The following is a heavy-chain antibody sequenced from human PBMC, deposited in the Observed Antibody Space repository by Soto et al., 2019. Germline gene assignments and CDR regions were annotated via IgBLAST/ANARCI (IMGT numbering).Heavy chain of an antibody. CDR3: ARDRDDSGDAGY. J-gene: IGHJ4*02. D-gene: IGHD2-21*02. Sequence: QLVESGGGVVQPGGSLRLSCVASGFSFNRFVMHWVRQAPGKGLEWVADLWSDGSNTYYSDSVRGRFTISRDNSKNTLYLQMNSLTAEDTAVYHCARDRDDSGDAGYWGQGTLVTVSS. V-gene: IGHV3-33*01. CDR2: LWSDGSNT. CDR1: GFSFNRFV.